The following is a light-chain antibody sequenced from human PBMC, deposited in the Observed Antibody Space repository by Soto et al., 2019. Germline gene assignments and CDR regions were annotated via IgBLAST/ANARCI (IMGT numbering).Light chain of an antibody. CDR2: QDS. CDR3: QAWDSGTAVV. CDR1: TLGDKY. V-gene: IGLV3-1*01. Sequence: SYELTQPPSVSVSPGQTASITCSGDTLGDKYTYWYQQKPGQSPVLVIYQDSKRPSGIPERFSGSNSGNTATLTISGTQTMDEADYYCQAWDSGTAVVFGGGTKLTVL. J-gene: IGLJ2*01.